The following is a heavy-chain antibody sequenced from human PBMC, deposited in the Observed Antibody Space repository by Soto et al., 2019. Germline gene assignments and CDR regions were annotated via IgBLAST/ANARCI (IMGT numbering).Heavy chain of an antibody. D-gene: IGHD3-16*01. CDR1: GYIFVNYG. CDR3: VMVDNYVTPTPQDV. J-gene: IGHJ6*02. V-gene: IGHV1-18*01. CDR2: ISPYTGNT. Sequence: QDQLVQSGDEVKKPGASVKVSCKASGYIFVNYGIGWVRQAPRQGLEWMGWISPYTGNTHSASKVQGRLTMTTDTSTSTAYMDLGSLTSDDTAVYYCVMVDNYVTPTPQDVWGQGTTVTVSS.